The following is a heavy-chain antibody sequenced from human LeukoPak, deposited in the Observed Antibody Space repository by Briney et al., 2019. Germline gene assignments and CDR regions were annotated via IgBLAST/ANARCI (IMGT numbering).Heavy chain of an antibody. Sequence: GGSLRLSCAASGFSFSTFGMHWVRQTPGKGLEWVSHISKDESNKYYADSVKGRFTVSRDTSKNTLFLQMNSLRVEDTAVYYCAKDNPVLEYWGQGTLVTVSS. CDR3: AKDNPVLEY. J-gene: IGHJ4*02. V-gene: IGHV3-30*18. CDR2: ISKDESNK. CDR1: GFSFSTFG.